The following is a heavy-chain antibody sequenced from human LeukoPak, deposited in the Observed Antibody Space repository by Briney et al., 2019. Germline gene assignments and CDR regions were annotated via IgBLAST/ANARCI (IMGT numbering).Heavy chain of an antibody. CDR3: AKLMVQGVTKSPFDY. D-gene: IGHD3-10*01. CDR1: GFTFDDYS. CDR2: ISWNSGLL. V-gene: IGHV3-9*01. Sequence: GGSLRLSCVVSGFTFDDYSMHWVRQAPGKGLEWVSSISWNSGLLAYADSVKGRFTVSRDNAKDSLYLQMNSLRPEDTALYYCAKLMVQGVTKSPFDYWGQGTLVTVSS. J-gene: IGHJ4*02.